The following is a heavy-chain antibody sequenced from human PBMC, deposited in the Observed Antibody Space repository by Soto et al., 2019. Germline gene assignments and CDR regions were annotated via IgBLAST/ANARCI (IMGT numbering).Heavy chain of an antibody. CDR1: GGSISNSNW. Sequence: QVQLQESGPGLVKPSGTLSLTCVVSGGSISNSNWWSWVRQPPGKGLEWIGEIYHSGTTNYSLSLKSRVAISVDMSKNHLSLTLTSVTAADTAVYYCAFPATADFDYWGQGTLVTVSS. CDR3: AFPATADFDY. CDR2: IYHSGTT. J-gene: IGHJ4*02. D-gene: IGHD6-13*01. V-gene: IGHV4-4*02.